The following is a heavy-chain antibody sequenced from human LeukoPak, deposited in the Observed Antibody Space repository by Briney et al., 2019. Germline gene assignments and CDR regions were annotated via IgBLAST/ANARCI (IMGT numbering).Heavy chain of an antibody. CDR2: IIPIFGTA. CDR1: GGTFISYA. D-gene: IGHD3-22*01. Sequence: ASVKVSCKAFGGTFISYAISWVRQAPGQGLEWMGGIIPIFGTANYAQKFQGRVTITADESTSTAYMELSSLRSEDTAVYYCARDPYYYDSSGYYPLDYWGQGTLVTVSS. J-gene: IGHJ4*02. CDR3: ARDPYYYDSSGYYPLDY. V-gene: IGHV1-69*13.